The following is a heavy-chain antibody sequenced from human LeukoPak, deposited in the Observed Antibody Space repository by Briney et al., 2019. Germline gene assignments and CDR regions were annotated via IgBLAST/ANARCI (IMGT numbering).Heavy chain of an antibody. D-gene: IGHD3-10*01. CDR1: GGSFSGYY. V-gene: IGHV4-34*01. CDR2: INHSGST. J-gene: IGHJ4*02. CDR3: ARRGLLWFGELLYSYFDY. Sequence: PSETLSLTCAVYGGSFSGYYWSWIRQPPGKGLEWIGEINHSGSTNYNPSLKSRVTISVDTSKNQFSLKLSSVTAADTAVYYCARRGLLWFGELLYSYFDYWGQGTLVTVSS.